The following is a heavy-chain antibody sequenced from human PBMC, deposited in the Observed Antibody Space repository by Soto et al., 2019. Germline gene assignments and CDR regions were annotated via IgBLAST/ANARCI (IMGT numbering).Heavy chain of an antibody. V-gene: IGHV1-69*01. CDR1: GGTFSTYS. CDR3: ARGAIHGSSWYFWFDP. J-gene: IGHJ5*02. D-gene: IGHD6-13*01. Sequence: QVQLVQSGAEVRLPGSSVKVSCKASGGTFSTYSINWVRQAPGQGLEWMGGIIPLFGTTNYAQKFKGRVTISADESTSTAYVELSSLRAEDAAVYYCARGAIHGSSWYFWFDPWGQGTLVTVSS. CDR2: IIPLFGTT.